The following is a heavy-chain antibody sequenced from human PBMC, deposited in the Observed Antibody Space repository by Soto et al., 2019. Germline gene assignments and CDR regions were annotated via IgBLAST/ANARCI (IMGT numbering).Heavy chain of an antibody. J-gene: IGHJ6*03. CDR3: ARTPYSSSWDPDYYYYFYMDV. CDR2: MNPNSGNT. V-gene: IGHV1-8*01. Sequence: GASVKVSCKASGYTFTSYDINWVRQVTGQGLEWMGWMNPNSGNTGYARKFQGRVTMTRNTSISTAYMELSSLRSEDTAVYYCARTPYSSSWDPDYYYYFYMDVWGKGTTVTVSS. D-gene: IGHD6-13*01. CDR1: GYTFTSYD.